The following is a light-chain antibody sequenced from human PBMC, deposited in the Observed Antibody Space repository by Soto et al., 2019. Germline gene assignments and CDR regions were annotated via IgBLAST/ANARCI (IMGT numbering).Light chain of an antibody. Sequence: QSALTQPPSVSGSPGQSVTISCTGTSGDIGTYNRVSWYQQTPGTAPKVMIYEVSNRTSGVPDRFSGSQSGNTASLTISGLQAEDEADYYCSSYTTSTLVFGGGTKLTVL. CDR2: EVS. V-gene: IGLV2-18*02. CDR3: SSYTTSTLV. J-gene: IGLJ2*01. CDR1: SGDIGTYNR.